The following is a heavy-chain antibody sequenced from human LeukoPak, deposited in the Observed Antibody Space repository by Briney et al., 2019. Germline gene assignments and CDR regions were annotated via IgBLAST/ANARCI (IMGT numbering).Heavy chain of an antibody. CDR2: SHYSGST. CDR1: GGSINSGSYY. D-gene: IGHD6-19*01. V-gene: IGHV4-39*01. CDR3: ARQYSSGWPWFDP. J-gene: IGHJ5*02. Sequence: PSETLSLTCTVSGGSINSGSYYWGWIRQPPGKGLEWIGSSHYSGSTFNNPSLKSRVTISIDTPKNQFSLNLRSVTAAGTAVYYCARQYSSGWPWFDPWGQGTLVTVSS.